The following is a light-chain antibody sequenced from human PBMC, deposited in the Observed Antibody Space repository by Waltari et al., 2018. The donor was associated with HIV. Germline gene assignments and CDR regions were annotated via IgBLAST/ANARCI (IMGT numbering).Light chain of an antibody. CDR3: QQSYSSPLT. J-gene: IGKJ3*01. CDR1: QTISTS. CDR2: SAS. V-gene: IGKV1-39*01. Sequence: DIQLTQSPSSLYASVGDVGTITCRSSQTISTSLNWYQQKPGKAPKILISSASSLQSGFPSRFSASGSGTDFTLTISNLQPDDYATYYCQQSYSSPLTFGPGTEVDVK.